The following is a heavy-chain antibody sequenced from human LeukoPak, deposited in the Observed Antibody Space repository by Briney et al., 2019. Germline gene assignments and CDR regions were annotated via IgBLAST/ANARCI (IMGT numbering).Heavy chain of an antibody. Sequence: GGSVRLSCAASGFTFDDYPMLWLRQAPGKGLEGVSHISGGGGNTFYAVSVEVRFTSYRDNSKISLYLQMNSLRTEDTALYYCPKDSSSWAEGYFDYWGQGTLVTVSS. J-gene: IGHJ4*02. CDR2: ISGGGGNT. CDR3: PKDSSSWAEGYFDY. D-gene: IGHD6-13*01. CDR1: GFTFDDYP. V-gene: IGHV3-43*02.